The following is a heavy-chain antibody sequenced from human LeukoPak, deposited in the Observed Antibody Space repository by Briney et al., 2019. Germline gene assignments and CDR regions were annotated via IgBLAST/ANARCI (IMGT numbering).Heavy chain of an antibody. V-gene: IGHV3-30*03. Sequence: GGSLRLSCVASGFDFSTYAMHWVRQAPGKGLEWVAIMSYGGDIQYTDSVKGRFTISRYNSENTVYLQMTNLRTEDTAVYHCARDWRSSHWYNWFDPCGQGTLVTLSS. J-gene: IGHJ5*02. CDR1: GFDFSTYA. CDR3: ARDWRSSHWYNWFDP. CDR2: MSYGGDIQ. D-gene: IGHD6-19*01.